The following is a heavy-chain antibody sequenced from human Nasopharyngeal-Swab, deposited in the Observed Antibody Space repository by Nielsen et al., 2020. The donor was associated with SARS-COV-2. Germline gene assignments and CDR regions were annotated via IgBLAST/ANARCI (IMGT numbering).Heavy chain of an antibody. CDR3: AREIITMVRDVYGMDV. CDR1: GYTFTSYG. J-gene: IGHJ6*02. CDR2: ISAYNGNT. Sequence: ASVKVSCKASGYTFTSYGISWVRQAPGQGLEWMGWISAYNGNTNYAQKLQGRVTMTTDTSTSTAYMELRSLRSDDTVVYYCAREIITMVRDVYGMDVWGQGTTVTVSS. V-gene: IGHV1-18*01. D-gene: IGHD3-10*01.